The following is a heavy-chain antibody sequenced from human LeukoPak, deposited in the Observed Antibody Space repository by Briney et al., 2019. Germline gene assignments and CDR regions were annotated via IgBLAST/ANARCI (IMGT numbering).Heavy chain of an antibody. CDR2: INWNGDST. D-gene: IGHD3-22*01. CDR1: GFTFSSYE. CDR3: ARVYYYDSSGSNFDY. J-gene: IGHJ4*02. Sequence: GGSLRLSCAASGFTFSSYEMNWVRQAPGKGLAWVSGINWNGDSTVYADSVKGRFTISRDNAKNSVYLQMNSLRAEDTALYYCARVYYYDSSGSNFDYWGQGTLVTVSS. V-gene: IGHV3-20*04.